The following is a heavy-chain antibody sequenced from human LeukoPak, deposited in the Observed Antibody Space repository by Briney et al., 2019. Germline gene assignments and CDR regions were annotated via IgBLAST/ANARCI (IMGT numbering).Heavy chain of an antibody. CDR3: AGSIAVATYYFEQ. CDR1: GFTFSTYA. D-gene: IGHD6-19*01. J-gene: IGHJ4*02. CDR2: ISYSGGST. Sequence: GTSLRLSCAASGFTFSTYAMTWVRQAPGKGLEWVSSISYSGGSTYYAVSVKGRFTISRDKSKNMVYLHMDSLRAEDTAVYYCAGSIAVATYYFEQWGQGTLVTVSS. V-gene: IGHV3-23*01.